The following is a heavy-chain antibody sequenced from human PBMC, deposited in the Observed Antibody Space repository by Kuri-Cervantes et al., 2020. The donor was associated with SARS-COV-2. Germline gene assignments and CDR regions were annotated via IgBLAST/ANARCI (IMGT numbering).Heavy chain of an antibody. V-gene: IGHV3-23*01. CDR2: ISGSGGST. CDR3: AKDLRLATVTTSLDY. CDR1: GFTFSSYA. J-gene: IGHJ4*02. D-gene: IGHD4-17*01. Sequence: GESLKISCAASGFTFSSYAMSWVRQAPGKGLEWVSAISGSGGSTYYADSVKGRFTISRDNSKNTLYLQMNSLRAEDTAVYYCAKDLRLATVTTSLDYWGQGTLVTVSS.